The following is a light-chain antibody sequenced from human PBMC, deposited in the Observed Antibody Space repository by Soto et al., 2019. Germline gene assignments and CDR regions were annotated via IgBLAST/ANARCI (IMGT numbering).Light chain of an antibody. Sequence: ETVMTQSPATLSVSPGERVTLSCRASQSVSNNLGWYQQKPGQAHRLLIYGASTRATGIPGRFSGSGSGTEFNLTISSLQSEDFAVYYCHQYNNWPVYTFGQGTKLEI. V-gene: IGKV3-15*01. CDR3: HQYNNWPVYT. J-gene: IGKJ2*01. CDR1: QSVSNN. CDR2: GAS.